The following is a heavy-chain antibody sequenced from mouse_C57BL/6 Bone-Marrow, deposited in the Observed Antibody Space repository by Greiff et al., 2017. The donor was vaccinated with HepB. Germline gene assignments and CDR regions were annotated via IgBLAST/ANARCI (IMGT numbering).Heavy chain of an antibody. CDR2: ISDGGSYT. CDR3: ARDGCVRYFDY. Sequence: EVKLVESGGGLVKPGGSLKLSCAASGFTFSSYAMSWVRQTPEKRLEWVATISDGGSYTYYPDNVKGRFTISGDNAKNNLYLQMSHLKSEDTAMYYCARDGCVRYFDYWGQGTTLTVSS. D-gene: IGHD1-1*01. J-gene: IGHJ2*01. V-gene: IGHV5-4*01. CDR1: GFTFSSYA.